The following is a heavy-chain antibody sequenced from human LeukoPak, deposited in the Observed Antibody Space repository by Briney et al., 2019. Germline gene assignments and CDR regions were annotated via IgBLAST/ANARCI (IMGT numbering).Heavy chain of an antibody. Sequence: PSETLSLTCAVYGGSFSGYYWSWIRRPPGKGLEWIGEINHSGSTNYNPSLKSRVTISVDTSKNQFSLNLNSVTAADTAVYYCARGGDRSFDYWGQGTLVTVSS. J-gene: IGHJ4*02. CDR1: GGSFSGYY. CDR3: ARGGDRSFDY. D-gene: IGHD3-10*01. CDR2: INHSGST. V-gene: IGHV4-34*01.